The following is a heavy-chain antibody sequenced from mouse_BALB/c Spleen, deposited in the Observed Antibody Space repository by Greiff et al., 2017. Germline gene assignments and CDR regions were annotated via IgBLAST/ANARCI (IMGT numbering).Heavy chain of an antibody. Sequence: DVMLVESGGGLVKPGGSLKLSCAASGFTFSSYAMSWVRQTPEKRLEWVASISSGGSTYYPDSVKGRFTISRDNARNILYLQMSSLRSEDTAMYYCARGDGNYGTYWGQGTLVTVSA. D-gene: IGHD2-1*01. CDR1: GFTFSSYA. CDR3: ARGDGNYGTY. V-gene: IGHV5-6-5*01. CDR2: ISSGGST. J-gene: IGHJ3*01.